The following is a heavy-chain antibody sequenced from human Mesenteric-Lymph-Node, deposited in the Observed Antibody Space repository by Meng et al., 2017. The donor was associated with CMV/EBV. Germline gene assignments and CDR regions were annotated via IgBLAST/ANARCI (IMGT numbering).Heavy chain of an antibody. CDR2: ISNSGTTI. D-gene: IGHD3-10*01. J-gene: IGHJ6*02. CDR1: GFTFSNYE. Sequence: GGSLRLSCAVSGFTFSNYEMNWVRQAPGKGLEWVSYISNSGTTIYYADSVKGRFTISRDNAKNSLYLQMNSLRAEDTAVYYCARDITMMRGIFPYSYGLDVWGQGTTVTVSS. CDR3: ARDITMMRGIFPYSYGLDV. V-gene: IGHV3-48*03.